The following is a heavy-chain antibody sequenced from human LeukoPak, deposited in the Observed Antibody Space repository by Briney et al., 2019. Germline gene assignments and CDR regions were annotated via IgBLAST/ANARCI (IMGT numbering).Heavy chain of an antibody. CDR2: ISGSGGST. V-gene: IGHV3-23*01. J-gene: IGHJ4*02. Sequence: GGSLRLSCATSGFTFEDSVMSWLRQAPGKGLEWVSAISGSGGSTYYADSVKGRFTISRDNSKNTLYLQMNSLRAEDTAVYYCAKAPMTFYSSRLDYWGQGTLVTVSS. D-gene: IGHD6-13*01. CDR1: GFTFEDSV. CDR3: AKAPMTFYSSRLDY.